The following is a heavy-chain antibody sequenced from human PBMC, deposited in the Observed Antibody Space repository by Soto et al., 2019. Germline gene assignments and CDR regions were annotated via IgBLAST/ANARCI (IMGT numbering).Heavy chain of an antibody. CDR1: GGTFNTYA. D-gene: IGHD3-10*01. Sequence: QVQLVQSGAEMKKPGSSVKVSCQSSGGTFNTYAMNWVRQAPGQGPEWMGDISPMFGAANYAPKFQGRVTITANESTGTSYIQLSSLTPVDTAVDFCAREGQVHTPAFVYWGHGNLVTVSS. J-gene: IGHJ4*01. CDR3: AREGQVHTPAFVY. CDR2: ISPMFGAA. V-gene: IGHV1-69*19.